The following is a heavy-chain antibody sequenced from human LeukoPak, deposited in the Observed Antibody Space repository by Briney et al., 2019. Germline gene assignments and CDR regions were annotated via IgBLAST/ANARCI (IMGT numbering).Heavy chain of an antibody. Sequence: SETLSLTCAVYGGSFSGYYWSWIRQPPGKGLEWIGEITHSGSTNYNPSLKSRVTISVDTSKNQFSLKLSSVTAADTAVYYCARGVRYFDWSPFDYWGQGTLVTVSS. CDR3: ARGVRYFDWSPFDY. D-gene: IGHD3-9*01. J-gene: IGHJ4*02. CDR1: GGSFSGYY. CDR2: ITHSGST. V-gene: IGHV4-34*01.